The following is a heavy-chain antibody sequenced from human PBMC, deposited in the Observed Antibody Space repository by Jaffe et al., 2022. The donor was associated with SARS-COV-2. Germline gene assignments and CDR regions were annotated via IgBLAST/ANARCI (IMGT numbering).Heavy chain of an antibody. CDR3: VWVGYNGYLFAF. CDR2: IKSRSGGGTI. V-gene: IGHV3-15*01. CDR1: GFPFTDAW. Sequence: EVQLVESGGGLVKPGESLRLSCAASGFPFTDAWLSWVRQAPGKGLEWVGLIKSRSGGGTIDYAAPVKGRFTISRDDSKNTLSLQMSSLEAEDTAVYHCVWVGYNGYLFAFWGQGTMVTVSS. J-gene: IGHJ3*01. D-gene: IGHD2-2*02.